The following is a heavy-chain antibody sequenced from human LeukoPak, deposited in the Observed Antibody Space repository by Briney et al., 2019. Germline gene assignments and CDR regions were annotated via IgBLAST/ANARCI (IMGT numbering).Heavy chain of an antibody. D-gene: IGHD3-10*01. Sequence: GASVTVSCKASGGTFSSYAISWVRQAPGQGLEWMGGIIPIFGTANYAQKFQGRVTITADESTSTAYMELSSLRSEDTAVYYCARGGPTRRYYGSGSYYNWFDPWGQGTLVTVSS. CDR3: ARGGPTRRYYGSGSYYNWFDP. CDR1: GGTFSSYA. CDR2: IIPIFGTA. V-gene: IGHV1-69*13. J-gene: IGHJ5*02.